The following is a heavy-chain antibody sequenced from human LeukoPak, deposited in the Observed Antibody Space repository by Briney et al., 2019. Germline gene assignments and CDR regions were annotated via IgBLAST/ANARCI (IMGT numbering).Heavy chain of an antibody. V-gene: IGHV3-74*01. Sequence: GGSLRLSCAASGFTFSNYWMHWDRQAPGKGLVWVSRINRDGRSTNYADSVKGRFTISRDNAKNTVFLRMNSLRAEDTAVYYCARPLRDGDFYFDYWGQGALVTVSS. D-gene: IGHD4-17*01. CDR1: GFTFSNYW. CDR2: INRDGRST. CDR3: ARPLRDGDFYFDY. J-gene: IGHJ4*02.